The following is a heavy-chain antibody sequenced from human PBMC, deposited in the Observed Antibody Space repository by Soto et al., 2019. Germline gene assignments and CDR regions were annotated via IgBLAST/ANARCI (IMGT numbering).Heavy chain of an antibody. CDR2: IYDSESA. V-gene: IGHV4-31*03. Sequence: QVQLQESGPGLVKASQTLSLICSVSGESISSGGYYWSWIRHHPGKGLEWIGYIYDSESAYYNPCLKSRVTISMDASKNHFAMKLRSVTAADTAVYYCARASSSSSAADYWGQGTLITVSS. J-gene: IGHJ4*02. CDR1: GESISSGGYY. D-gene: IGHD6-6*01. CDR3: ARASSSSSAADY.